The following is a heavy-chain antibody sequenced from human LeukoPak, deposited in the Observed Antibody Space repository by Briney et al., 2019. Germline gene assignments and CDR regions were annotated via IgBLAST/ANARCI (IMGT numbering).Heavy chain of an antibody. D-gene: IGHD3-22*01. J-gene: IGHJ1*01. CDR3: ASHYYDSSGYYEYFQH. V-gene: IGHV3-21*01. CDR1: GFTFSSYS. CDR2: ISSSSSYI. Sequence: GGSLRLSCAASGFTFSSYSMNWVRQAPGKGLEWVSSISSSSSYIYYADSVKGRFTISRGNAKNSLYLQMNSLRAEDTAVYYCASHYYDSSGYYEYFQHWGQGTLVTVSS.